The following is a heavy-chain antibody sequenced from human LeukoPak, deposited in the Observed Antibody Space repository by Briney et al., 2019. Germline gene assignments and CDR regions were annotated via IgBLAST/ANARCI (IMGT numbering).Heavy chain of an antibody. Sequence: SGGSLRLSCAASGFMFSSNWMSWVRLAPGKGLEWVANIKEDGTETYYVDSVKRRFTISRDNAKNSLYLQMSNLRAEDTAVYFCARGGGLDVWGQGATVTVSS. J-gene: IGHJ6*02. CDR1: GFMFSSNW. D-gene: IGHD3-16*01. V-gene: IGHV3-7*03. CDR2: IKEDGTET. CDR3: ARGGGLDV.